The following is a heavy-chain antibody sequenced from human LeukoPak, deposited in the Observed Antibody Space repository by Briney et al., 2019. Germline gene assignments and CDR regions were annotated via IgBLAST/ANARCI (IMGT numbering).Heavy chain of an antibody. J-gene: IGHJ4*02. D-gene: IGHD3-9*01. CDR3: VRDQDWAFDY. V-gene: IGHV3-48*01. Sequence: GGSLRLSCAASGFTFSSYTMNWIRQAPGKGLEWISFINTKSKAIHYADSVKGRFTISRDNARNLLHLQMNSLRAEDTALYFCVRDQDWAFDYWGQGTLVTVSS. CDR1: GFTFSSYT. CDR2: INTKSKAI.